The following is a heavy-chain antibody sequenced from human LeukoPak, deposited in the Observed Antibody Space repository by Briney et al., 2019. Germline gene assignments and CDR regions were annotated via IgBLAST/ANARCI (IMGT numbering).Heavy chain of an antibody. Sequence: GGSLRLSCAASGFTFSSYWMSWVRQAPGKGLEWVANIKQDGSEKYYVDSVKGRFTISRDNAKNSLYLQMNSLRAEDTAVYYCARDGVRYFDPWDAFDIWGQGTMVTVSS. V-gene: IGHV3-7*01. D-gene: IGHD3-9*01. J-gene: IGHJ3*02. CDR1: GFTFSSYW. CDR2: IKQDGSEK. CDR3: ARDGVRYFDPWDAFDI.